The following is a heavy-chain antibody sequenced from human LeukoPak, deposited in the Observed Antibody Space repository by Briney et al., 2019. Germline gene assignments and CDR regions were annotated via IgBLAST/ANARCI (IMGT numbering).Heavy chain of an antibody. V-gene: IGHV3-30*03. D-gene: IGHD3-22*01. Sequence: GGSLRLSCAASGFSFSNFGMHWVRQAPGKGLEWVAVISYDGSNKYSADSVKGRFTISRDNSKNTLYLQMNSLRAEDTAVYYCATQDGYDNSGHYGYWGQGTLVTVSS. CDR3: ATQDGYDNSGHYGY. CDR1: GFSFSNFG. J-gene: IGHJ4*02. CDR2: ISYDGSNK.